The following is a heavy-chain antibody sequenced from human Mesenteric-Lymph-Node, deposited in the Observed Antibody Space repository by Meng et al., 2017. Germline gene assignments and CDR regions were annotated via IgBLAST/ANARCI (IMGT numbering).Heavy chain of an antibody. CDR3: AREWTYYYDSSGYYAARRFDY. D-gene: IGHD3-22*01. V-gene: IGHV1-2*06. Sequence: SVKVSCKASGYTFTGYYMHWVRQAPGQGLAWMGRINPNSGGTNYAQKFQGRVTMTRDTSISTAYMELSRLRSDDTAVYYCAREWTYYYDSSGYYAARRFDYWGQGTLVTVSS. CDR1: GYTFTGYY. J-gene: IGHJ4*02. CDR2: INPNSGGT.